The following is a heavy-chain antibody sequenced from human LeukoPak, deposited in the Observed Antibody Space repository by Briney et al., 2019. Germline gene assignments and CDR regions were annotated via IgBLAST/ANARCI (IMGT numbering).Heavy chain of an antibody. CDR1: RFTFSSYG. J-gene: IGHJ4*02. CDR3: EAYYYDSSDPLGDY. V-gene: IGHV3-30*02. CDR2: IRYDGSNK. D-gene: IGHD3-22*01. Sequence: PGGSLRLSCAASRFTFSSYGMHWVRQAPGKGLEWVAFIRYDGSNKYYADSVKGRFTISRDNSKNTLYLQMNSLRAEDTAVYYCEAYYYDSSDPLGDYWGQGTLVTVSS.